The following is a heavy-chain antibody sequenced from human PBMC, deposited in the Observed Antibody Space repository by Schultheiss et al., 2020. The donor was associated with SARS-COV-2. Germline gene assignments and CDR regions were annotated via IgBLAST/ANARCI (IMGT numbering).Heavy chain of an antibody. CDR2: IGTGGDT. J-gene: IGHJ6*02. Sequence: GGSLRLSCAASGFAFSSYVLHWVRRAPGKGPEWVSAIGTGGDTYYADSVMGRFTISRDNAKKSLYLQMNSLRAEDTAVYYCARGGGEMAPQDVWGQGTTVTVSS. V-gene: IGHV3-47*02. D-gene: IGHD5-24*01. CDR1: GFAFSSYV. CDR3: ARGGGEMAPQDV.